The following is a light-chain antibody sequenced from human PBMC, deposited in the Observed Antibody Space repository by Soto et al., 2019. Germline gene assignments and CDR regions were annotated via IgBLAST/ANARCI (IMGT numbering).Light chain of an antibody. Sequence: DIVMTQSPDSLAVSLGERATINCRSSQSVLYSPNKKNYLAWFQQKPGQPPKVLLYWASIRASGVPDRFSGSESGTEFTLTINNLQPEDVAIYYCHQYYKSPWTFGQGTKVGIK. J-gene: IGKJ1*01. CDR1: QSVLYSPNKKNY. CDR2: WAS. V-gene: IGKV4-1*01. CDR3: HQYYKSPWT.